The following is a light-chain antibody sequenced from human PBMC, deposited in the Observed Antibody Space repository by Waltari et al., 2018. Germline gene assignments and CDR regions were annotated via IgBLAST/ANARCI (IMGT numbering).Light chain of an antibody. J-gene: IGLJ1*01. CDR1: SSDIGGSNY. Sequence: QSALTQPASVSGSPGQSITISCTGTSSDIGGSNYVSWYQQHPVKGPKLMIYDVNNRPSGVSNRFAGSKSGNTASLTISGLQAEDEADYYCSSYTSTSTYVFGGGTKVTVL. CDR2: DVN. CDR3: SSYTSTSTYV. V-gene: IGLV2-14*03.